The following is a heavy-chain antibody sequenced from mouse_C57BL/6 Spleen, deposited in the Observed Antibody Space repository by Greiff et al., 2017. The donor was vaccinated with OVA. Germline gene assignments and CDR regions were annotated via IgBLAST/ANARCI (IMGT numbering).Heavy chain of an antibody. J-gene: IGHJ4*01. Sequence: VQLQESGPELVKPGASVKISCKASGYAFSSSWMNWVKQRPGKGLEWIGRIYPGDGDTNYNGKFKGKATLTADKSSSTAYMQLSSLTSEDSAVYFCAYYSNPYYAMDYWGQGTSVTVSS. CDR3: AYYSNPYYAMDY. D-gene: IGHD2-5*01. V-gene: IGHV1-82*01. CDR2: IYPGDGDT. CDR1: GYAFSSSW.